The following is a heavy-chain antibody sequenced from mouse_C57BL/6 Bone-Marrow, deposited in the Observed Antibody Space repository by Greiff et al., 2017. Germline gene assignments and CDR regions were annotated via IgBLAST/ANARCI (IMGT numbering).Heavy chain of an antibody. V-gene: IGHV1-42*01. Sequence: EVQLQQSGPELVKPGASVKISCKASGYSFTGYYMNWVKQSPEKSLEWIGEINPSTGGTTYNQKFKAKDTLTVDKSSSTAYMQLKSLTSEDSAVYYCARYGSSYDYAMDYWGQGTSVTVSS. CDR2: INPSTGGT. CDR3: ARYGSSYDYAMDY. J-gene: IGHJ4*01. D-gene: IGHD1-1*01. CDR1: GYSFTGYY.